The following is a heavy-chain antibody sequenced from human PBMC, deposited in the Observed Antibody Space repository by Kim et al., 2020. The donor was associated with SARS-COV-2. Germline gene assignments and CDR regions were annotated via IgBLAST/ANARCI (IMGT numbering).Heavy chain of an antibody. CDR2: MNPNSGNT. D-gene: IGHD3-10*01. CDR1: GYTFTSYD. V-gene: IGHV1-8*01. CDR3: ARGDRAMVQILFWSGYYYGMDV. J-gene: IGHJ6*02. Sequence: ASVKVSCKASGYTFTSYDINWVRQATGQGLEWMGWMNPNSGNTGYAQKFQGRVTMTRNTSISTAYMELSSLRYEDTAVYYCARGDRAMVQILFWSGYYYGMDVWGQETTVTVPS.